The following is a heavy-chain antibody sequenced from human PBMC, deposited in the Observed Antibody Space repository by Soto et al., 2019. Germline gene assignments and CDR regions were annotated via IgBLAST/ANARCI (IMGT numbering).Heavy chain of an antibody. CDR2: INHSGIT. J-gene: IGHJ4*02. V-gene: IGHV4-34*01. CDR1: GGSLSGHY. Sequence: PSETLSLTCAVYGGSLSGHYWNWIRQPPGKGLEWIGEINHSGITKYNPSLKSRVTISVDTSKNQFSLNLRSVTVADTAVYYCARGQYQRDYWGQGTLVTVSS. CDR3: ARGQYQRDY.